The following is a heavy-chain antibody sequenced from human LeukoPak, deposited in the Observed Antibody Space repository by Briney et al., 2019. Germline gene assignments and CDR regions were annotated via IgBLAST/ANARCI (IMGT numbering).Heavy chain of an antibody. CDR1: GGTFSSYA. J-gene: IGHJ4*02. V-gene: IGHV1-69*05. CDR3: ARVSDILTGSRYDYYFDY. Sequence: SVKVSCKASGGTFSSYAISLVRQAPGRGLEWMGRIIPIYGTANYAQKFQGRVTITTDESTSTAYIELSSLRSEDTTVYYCARVSDILTGSRYDYYFDYWGQGTLVTVSS. D-gene: IGHD3-9*01. CDR2: IIPIYGTA.